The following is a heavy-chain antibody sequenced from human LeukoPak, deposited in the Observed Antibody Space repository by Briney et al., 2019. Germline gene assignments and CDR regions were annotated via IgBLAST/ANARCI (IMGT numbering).Heavy chain of an antibody. J-gene: IGHJ5*02. V-gene: IGHV1-2*02. CDR3: ARASDSSAYYYNKWFDP. D-gene: IGHD3-22*01. CDR2: INPNGGGT. Sequence: ASVKVSCKASGYTFTGYYMHWVRQAPGQGLEWLAWINPNGGGTNYAQKFQGRVTMTRDTSISTAYMELSRLRSDDTAVYYCARASDSSAYYYNKWFDPWGQGTPVTVSS. CDR1: GYTFTGYY.